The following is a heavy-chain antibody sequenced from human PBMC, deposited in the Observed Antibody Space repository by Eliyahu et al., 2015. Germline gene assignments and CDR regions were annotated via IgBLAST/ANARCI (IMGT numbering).Heavy chain of an antibody. CDR1: GFTFRSFP. J-gene: IGHJ6*03. CDR3: ASSPPRAYGDYLLDV. CDR2: ISTSSSTR. Sequence: EVQLVESGGGLVQPGKSLRLSCAAXGFTFRSFPMIWVRQAPGKGLEWVSYISTSSSTRYYADSVKGRFTISRDNVKNSLSLQMNSLRDEDTAVYYCASSPPRAYGDYLLDVWGKGTTVTVSS. D-gene: IGHD4-17*01. V-gene: IGHV3-48*02.